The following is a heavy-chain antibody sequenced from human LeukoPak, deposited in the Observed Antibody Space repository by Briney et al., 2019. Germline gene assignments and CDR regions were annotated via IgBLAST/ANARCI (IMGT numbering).Heavy chain of an antibody. V-gene: IGHV3-30*18. CDR1: GFTLSSYG. CDR3: AKSPGY. CDR2: ISYDGSNK. Sequence: GGSLRLSCAASGFTLSSYGMHWVRQAPGKGLEWVAVISYDGSNKYYADSVKGRFTISRDNSKNTLYLQMNSLRAEDTAVYYCAKSPGYWGQGTLVTVSS. J-gene: IGHJ4*02.